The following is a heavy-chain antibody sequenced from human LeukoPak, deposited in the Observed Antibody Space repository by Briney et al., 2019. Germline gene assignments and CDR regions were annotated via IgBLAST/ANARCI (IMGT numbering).Heavy chain of an antibody. CDR2: INHDGGEV. Sequence: GGSLRLSCAASGITFSNSWMCWVRRAPGKGLEWVGNINHDGGEVNYVDSVKGRFTISRDNAKDSLYLQMNSLRAEDTAMYYCAIDRLSYDWSDYRFHYWGQGARVTVSS. V-gene: IGHV3-7*03. CDR3: AIDRLSYDWSDYRFHY. D-gene: IGHD3-22*01. J-gene: IGHJ4*01. CDR1: GITFSNSW.